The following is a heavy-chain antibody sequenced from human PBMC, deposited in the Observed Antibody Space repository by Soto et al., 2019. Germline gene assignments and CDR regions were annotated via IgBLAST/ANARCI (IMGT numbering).Heavy chain of an antibody. Sequence: PSETLSLTCTVSGGSISSDHWSWIRQPPGKRLEWIGYVYSSGSTKYNPSLKSRVTISVDTSKNQFSLKLSSVTAADTAVYFCARGRYCLTGSCFPNWFDSWGRGTLVTVSS. D-gene: IGHD2-15*01. V-gene: IGHV4-59*01. J-gene: IGHJ5*01. CDR3: ARGRYCLTGSCFPNWFDS. CDR1: GGSISSDH. CDR2: VYSSGST.